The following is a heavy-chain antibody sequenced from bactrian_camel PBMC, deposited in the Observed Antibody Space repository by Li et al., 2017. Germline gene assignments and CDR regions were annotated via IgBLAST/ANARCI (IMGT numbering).Heavy chain of an antibody. Sequence: LVESGGGSVQTGGSLRLSCKPSFFVLDDFDMMWYRQAPGNECELVSSISGDGSTYYADSVKGRFTISRDDAKNTVHLQMDDLNPEDTGMYFCVADCYGGRMYLSRLTDNWGQGTQVTVS. CDR2: ISGDGST. CDR1: FFVLDDFD. V-gene: IGHV3S63*01. CDR3: VADCYGGRMYLSRLTDN. D-gene: IGHD6*01. J-gene: IGHJ4*01.